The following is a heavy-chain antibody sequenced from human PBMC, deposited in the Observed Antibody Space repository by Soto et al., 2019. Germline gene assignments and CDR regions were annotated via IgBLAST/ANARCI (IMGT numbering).Heavy chain of an antibody. CDR3: ARGVPAAGTDWFDP. V-gene: IGHV4-4*07. CDR1: GGSTSNYY. J-gene: IGHJ5*02. D-gene: IGHD6-13*01. CDR2: VSSTGST. Sequence: SETLSLTCTVSGGSTSNYYWNWIRQPAEKRLEWIGRVSSTGSTYYNPSLKSRVTMSVDTSKNQVSLNLTSVTAADTAVYYCARGVPAAGTDWFDPWGQGTLVTVSS.